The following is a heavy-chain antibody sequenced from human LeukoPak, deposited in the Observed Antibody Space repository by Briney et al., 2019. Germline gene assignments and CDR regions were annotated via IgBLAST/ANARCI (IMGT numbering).Heavy chain of an antibody. V-gene: IGHV1-24*01. CDR3: ATATPNYDYVWGSYPPGY. D-gene: IGHD3-16*02. Sequence: PAASVKVSCKVSGYTLTELSMHWVRQAPGKGLEWMGGFDPEDGETIYAQKFQGRVTMTEDTSTDTAYMELSSLRSEDTAVYYCATATPNYDYVWGSYPPGYWGQGTLVTVSS. J-gene: IGHJ4*02. CDR1: GYTLTELS. CDR2: FDPEDGET.